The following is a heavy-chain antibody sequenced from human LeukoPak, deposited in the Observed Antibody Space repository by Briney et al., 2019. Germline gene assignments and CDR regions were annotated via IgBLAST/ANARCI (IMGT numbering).Heavy chain of an antibody. Sequence: GGSLRLSCAASGFTFSSYSMNWVRQAPGKGLEWVSYISSSSTIYYADSVKGRFTISRDNAKNSLYLQMNSLRAEDTAVYYCARRYYYYMDVWGKGTTVTVSS. CDR1: GFTFSSYS. CDR2: ISSSSTI. V-gene: IGHV3-48*01. CDR3: ARRYYYYMDV. J-gene: IGHJ6*03.